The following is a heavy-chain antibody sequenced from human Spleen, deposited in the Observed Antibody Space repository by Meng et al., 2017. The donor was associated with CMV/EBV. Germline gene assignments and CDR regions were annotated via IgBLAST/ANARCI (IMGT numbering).Heavy chain of an antibody. V-gene: IGHV4-59*12. CDR3: ARGFLEGVYGRRCFDP. CDR2: IHYTGST. CDR1: GGSSSSYY. J-gene: IGHJ5*02. Sequence: GSLRLSCTVSGGSSSSYYWSWIRQPPGTGLEWIGNIHYTGSTNLNPSLKSRVTISVDTSKNQFSLRLTSVTAADTAVYYCARGFLEGVYGRRCFDPWGQGHLVTVSS. D-gene: IGHD3-10*02.